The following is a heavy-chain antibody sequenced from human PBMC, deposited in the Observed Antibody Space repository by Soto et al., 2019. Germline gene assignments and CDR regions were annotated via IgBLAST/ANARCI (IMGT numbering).Heavy chain of an antibody. CDR1: GFTFSSYG. J-gene: IGHJ4*02. V-gene: IGHV3-30*18. Sequence: QVQLVESGGGVVQPGRSLRLSCAASGFTFSSYGMHWVRQAPGKGLEWVAVISYDGSNKYYADSVKGRFTISRDNSKNTLYLQMNSLRAEDTAVYYCAKERRIAVAYFDYWGQGTLVTVSS. CDR2: ISYDGSNK. D-gene: IGHD6-19*01. CDR3: AKERRIAVAYFDY.